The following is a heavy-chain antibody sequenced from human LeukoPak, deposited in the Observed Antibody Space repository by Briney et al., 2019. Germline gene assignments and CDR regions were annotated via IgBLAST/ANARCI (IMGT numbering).Heavy chain of an antibody. Sequence: PGGSLRLSCAASGFTFSDHYMTWIRQAPGKGLDWLSYISSSGSTIYYVDSVKGRFTISRDNANNSLYLQMNSLRAEDTALYYCAKDILSAANFDYGMDVWGQGTTVTVSS. D-gene: IGHD6-13*01. CDR2: ISSSGSTI. CDR1: GFTFSDHY. J-gene: IGHJ6*02. V-gene: IGHV3-11*01. CDR3: AKDILSAANFDYGMDV.